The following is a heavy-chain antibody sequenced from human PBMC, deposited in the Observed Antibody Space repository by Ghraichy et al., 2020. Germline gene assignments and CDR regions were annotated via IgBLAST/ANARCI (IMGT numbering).Heavy chain of an antibody. CDR3: ASAITGTTADAFDI. Sequence: ASVKVSCKASGYTFTSYAMNWVRQAPGQGLEWIGWINTNTGNPTYAQGFTGRFVFSLDTSVSTAYLQISSLKAEDTAVYYCASAITGTTADAFDIWGQGTMVTVSS. V-gene: IGHV7-4-1*02. D-gene: IGHD1-7*01. CDR1: GYTFTSYA. J-gene: IGHJ3*02. CDR2: INTNTGNP.